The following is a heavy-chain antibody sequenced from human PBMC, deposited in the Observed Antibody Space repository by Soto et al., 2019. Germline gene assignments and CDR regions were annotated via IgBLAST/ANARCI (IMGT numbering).Heavy chain of an antibody. Sequence: SVKVSCKASGVTFSSYAISWVRQAPGQGLEWMGGIIPIFCTANYAQKFQGRVTITADESTSTAYMELSSLRSEDTAVYYCARAGDYYDSSGYYPGAFDIWGQGTMVTVSS. D-gene: IGHD3-22*01. J-gene: IGHJ3*02. CDR1: GVTFSSYA. CDR3: ARAGDYYDSSGYYPGAFDI. V-gene: IGHV1-69*13. CDR2: IIPIFCTA.